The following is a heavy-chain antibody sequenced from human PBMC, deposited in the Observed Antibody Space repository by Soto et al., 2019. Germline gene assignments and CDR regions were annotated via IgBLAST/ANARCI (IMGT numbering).Heavy chain of an antibody. CDR1: GYTFTSYD. Sequence: GASVKVSCKASGYTFTSYDINWVRQAPGQGLEWMGWISTYNGDTKYAQKLQGRVTMTTDTSTSSAYMELRSLISDDTAVYYCARDPSNTSGHYQFFDSRGQGSLVTVSS. CDR2: ISTYNGDT. CDR3: ARDPSNTSGHYQFFDS. D-gene: IGHD3-22*01. J-gene: IGHJ4*02. V-gene: IGHV1-18*01.